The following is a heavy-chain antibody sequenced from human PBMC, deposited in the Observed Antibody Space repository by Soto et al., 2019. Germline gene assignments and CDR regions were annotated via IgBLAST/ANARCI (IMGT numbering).Heavy chain of an antibody. V-gene: IGHV4-31*03. CDR3: ARSATMVRAVTAHFDY. CDR2: IYYSGST. CDR1: GGSISSGGYY. D-gene: IGHD3-10*01. J-gene: IGHJ4*02. Sequence: SETLSLTCTVSGGSISSGGYYWSWIRQHPGKGLEWIGYIYYSGSTYYNPSLKSRVTISVDTSKNQYSLKLSSVTAADTAVYYCARSATMVRAVTAHFDYWGEGTLVTV.